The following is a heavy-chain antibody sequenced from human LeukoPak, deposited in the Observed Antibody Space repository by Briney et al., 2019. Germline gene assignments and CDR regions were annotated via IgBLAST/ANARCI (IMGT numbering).Heavy chain of an antibody. CDR1: GGSFSGYY. D-gene: IGHD3-3*01. Sequence: SETLSLTCAVYGGSFSGYYWSWIRQPPGKGLEWIGEINHSGSTNYNPSLKSRVTISVDTSKNQFSLKLSSVTAADTAVYYCARANYDFWSGYASPYYYYYGMDVWGQGTTVTVPS. J-gene: IGHJ6*02. CDR2: INHSGST. V-gene: IGHV4-34*01. CDR3: ARANYDFWSGYASPYYYYYGMDV.